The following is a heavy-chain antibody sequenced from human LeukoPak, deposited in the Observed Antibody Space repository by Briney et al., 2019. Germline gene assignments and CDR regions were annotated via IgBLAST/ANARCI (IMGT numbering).Heavy chain of an antibody. D-gene: IGHD5-12*01. CDR2: TYYMSKWYN. Sequence: SQTLSLTCAISGDSVSSNSAAWHWLRQPPSRGLEWLGRTYYMSKWYNDYAVSVKSRITINPDTSKNQFSLQLNSVTPEDTAVYYCAREGYGHAFDIWGQGTMVTVSS. V-gene: IGHV6-1*01. J-gene: IGHJ3*02. CDR1: GDSVSSNSAA. CDR3: AREGYGHAFDI.